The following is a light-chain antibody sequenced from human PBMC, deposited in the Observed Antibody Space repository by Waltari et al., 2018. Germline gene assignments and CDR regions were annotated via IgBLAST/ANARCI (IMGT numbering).Light chain of an antibody. V-gene: IGKV3-20*01. Sequence: IVLTQSPGTLSLSPGESATLSCRASQGVTRTLAWYQQKPGQAPRLLIYGASNRATGIPDRFSGSGSGTDFSLTISRLEPEDFAVYYCQHYLRLPATFGQGTKVEIK. J-gene: IGKJ1*01. CDR1: QGVTRT. CDR3: QHYLRLPAT. CDR2: GAS.